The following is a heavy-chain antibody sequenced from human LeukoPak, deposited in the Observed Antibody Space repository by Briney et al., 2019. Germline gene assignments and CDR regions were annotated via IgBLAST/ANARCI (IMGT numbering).Heavy chain of an antibody. Sequence: GGSLRLSCAASGFTFDDYAMHWVRQAPGKGLEWVSGISWNSGSIGYADSVKGRFTISRDNAKNSLYLQMNSLRAEDTAVYYCAKGSISGWYPYYFDYWGQGTLVTVSS. J-gene: IGHJ4*02. D-gene: IGHD6-19*01. CDR1: GFTFDDYA. CDR3: AKGSISGWYPYYFDY. V-gene: IGHV3-9*01. CDR2: ISWNSGSI.